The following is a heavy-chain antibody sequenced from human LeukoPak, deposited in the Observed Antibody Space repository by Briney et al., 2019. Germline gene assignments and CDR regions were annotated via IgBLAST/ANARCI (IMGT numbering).Heavy chain of an antibody. D-gene: IGHD3-9*01. CDR2: TYYRSKWYN. CDR1: GDSVSSNSAA. J-gene: IGHJ3*02. V-gene: IGHV6-1*01. Sequence: SQTLSLTCAISGDSVSSNSAAWNWIRQSPSRCLEWLGRTYYRSKWYNDYAVSVKSRITINPDTSKNQFSLQLNSVTPEDTAVYYCARAGTYDILTGYYSSAFDIWGQGTMVTVSS. CDR3: ARAGTYDILTGYYSSAFDI.